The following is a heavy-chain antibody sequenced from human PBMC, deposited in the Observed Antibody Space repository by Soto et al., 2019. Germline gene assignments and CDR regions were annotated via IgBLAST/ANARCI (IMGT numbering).Heavy chain of an antibody. CDR2: ISAYNGNT. CDR3: ARREIRGIGMDV. D-gene: IGHD1-20*01. J-gene: IGHJ6*02. Sequence: VKVSCKASCYTFTSYGISWVRQAPGQGLECMGWISAYNGNTNYAQKLQGRVTMTTDTSTSTAHMELRSLRSDDTAVYYCARREIRGIGMDVWGQGTTVTVSS. V-gene: IGHV1-18*01. CDR1: CYTFTSYG.